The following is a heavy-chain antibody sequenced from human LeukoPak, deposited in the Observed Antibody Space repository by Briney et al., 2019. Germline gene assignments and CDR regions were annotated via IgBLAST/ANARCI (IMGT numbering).Heavy chain of an antibody. D-gene: IGHD2-15*01. CDR2: ISAYNGNT. Sequence: ASVKVSCKASGGTFSSYAISWVRQAPGQGLEWMGWISAYNGNTNYAQKLQGRVTMTRDTSTSTAYMELRSLRSDDTAVYYCARDHPLYCSGGSCYGYYYYYGMDVWGQGTTVTVSS. J-gene: IGHJ6*02. V-gene: IGHV1-18*01. CDR3: ARDHPLYCSGGSCYGYYYYYGMDV. CDR1: GGTFSSYA.